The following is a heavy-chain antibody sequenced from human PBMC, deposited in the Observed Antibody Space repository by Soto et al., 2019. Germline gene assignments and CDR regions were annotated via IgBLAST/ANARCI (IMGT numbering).Heavy chain of an antibody. CDR3: ARAHSSPNWFDP. D-gene: IGHD6-13*01. J-gene: IGHJ5*02. V-gene: IGHV3-74*01. CDR1: GFTFSTYW. CDR2: INSDGSST. Sequence: GGSLRLSCAASGFTFSTYWMHWVRQAPGKGLVWVSRINSDGSSTTYADSVKGRFTISRDNAKNTLYLQMNSLRAEDTAVYYCARAHSSPNWFDPWGQGTLVTAPQ.